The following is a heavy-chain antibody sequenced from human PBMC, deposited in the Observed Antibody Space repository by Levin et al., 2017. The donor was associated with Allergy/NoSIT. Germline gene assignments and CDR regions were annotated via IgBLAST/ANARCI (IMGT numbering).Heavy chain of an antibody. CDR3: ARIFVASGISRFDY. CDR1: GYTFSTYG. Sequence: ASVKVSCKTSGYTFSTYGITWVRQAPGQGLEWMGWINPYTGQTNYAQKVEDRVTMTTDTSTNTASMELRSLRSDDTAVFFWARIFVASGISRFDYWGQGTLVTVS. CDR2: INPYTGQT. V-gene: IGHV1-18*01. D-gene: IGHD3-3*01. J-gene: IGHJ4*02.